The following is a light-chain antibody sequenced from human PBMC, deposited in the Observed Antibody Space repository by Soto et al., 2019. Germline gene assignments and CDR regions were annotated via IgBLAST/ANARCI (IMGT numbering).Light chain of an antibody. Sequence: QSALTQPRSVSGSPGQSVTISCTGTSSDVGSYNYVSWYQQHPGKAPKLMIYDVNKRPSGVPDRFSGSKSGNTASLTISGLQAEDEADYYCCSYAGSYTFGFGTGTKLTVL. CDR2: DVN. CDR1: SSDVGSYNY. J-gene: IGLJ1*01. CDR3: CSYAGSYTFG. V-gene: IGLV2-11*01.